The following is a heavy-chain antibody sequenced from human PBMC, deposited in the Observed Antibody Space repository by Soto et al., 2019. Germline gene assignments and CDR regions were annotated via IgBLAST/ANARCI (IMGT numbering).Heavy chain of an antibody. CDR1: GDSISKSGYY. CDR2: IYYSGST. J-gene: IGHJ4*02. V-gene: IGHV4-31*11. Sequence: QVQLQESGPGLVNPSQTLSLTCAVSGDSISKSGYYWSWIRQNQGKALEWIGYIYYSGSTFYNPSLKSRVSISLDTSKNQLSLKLTSVTVADTAVYYCARSRGVTNTHRPYYFHSWGQGTLVAVSS. D-gene: IGHD4-17*01. CDR3: ARSRGVTNTHRPYYFHS.